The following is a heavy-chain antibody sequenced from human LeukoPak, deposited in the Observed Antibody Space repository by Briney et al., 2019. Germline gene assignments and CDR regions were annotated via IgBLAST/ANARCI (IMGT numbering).Heavy chain of an antibody. D-gene: IGHD3-22*01. CDR2: IKQDGSEK. J-gene: IGHJ6*03. CDR3: ARDPYSGNYGSYYYYYMDV. Sequence: GGSLRLSCEASGFTFSNYWMSWVRQAPGKGLEWVANIKQDGSEKHYVDSVKGRFTISRDNAKNSLYLQINSLGPEDTAVYFCARDPYSGNYGSYYYYYMDVWGKGTTVTVSS. CDR1: GFTFSNYW. V-gene: IGHV3-7*01.